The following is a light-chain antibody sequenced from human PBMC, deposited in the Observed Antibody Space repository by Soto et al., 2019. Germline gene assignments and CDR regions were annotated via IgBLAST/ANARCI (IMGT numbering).Light chain of an antibody. CDR2: GAS. J-gene: IGKJ1*01. CDR1: QSVSSSY. CDR3: QQHGSSPWT. Sequence: IVLPQSPGTLPLSPGERATLSCRASQSVSSSYLAWYQQRPGQAPRLLIYGASIRATGIPDRFSGSGSGTDFTLTISRLEPEDFAVYFCQQHGSSPWTFGQGTKVDIK. V-gene: IGKV3-20*01.